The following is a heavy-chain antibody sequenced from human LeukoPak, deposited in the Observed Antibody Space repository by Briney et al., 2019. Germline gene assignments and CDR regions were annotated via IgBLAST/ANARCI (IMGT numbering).Heavy chain of an antibody. Sequence: GGSLRLSCAASGFTFTSYAISWVRQAPGKGLEWVSAISCSGGSTYYADSVKGRFTISRDNSKHTLYLQMNSLRAEDTAVYHCAKDRGSSTDWGQGTLVTVSS. CDR2: ISCSGGST. V-gene: IGHV3-23*01. CDR3: AKDRGSSTD. J-gene: IGHJ4*02. D-gene: IGHD6-6*01. CDR1: GFTFTSYA.